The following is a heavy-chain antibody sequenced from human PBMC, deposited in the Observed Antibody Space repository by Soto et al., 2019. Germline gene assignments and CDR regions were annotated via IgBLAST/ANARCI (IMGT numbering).Heavy chain of an antibody. D-gene: IGHD1-1*01. CDR2: INSDGSRT. J-gene: IGHJ6*03. CDR3: ARRGTGYYYMDV. CDR1: GFTFSTYW. V-gene: IGHV3-74*01. Sequence: EVQLVESGGGLVQPGGSLRLSCAASGFTFSTYWMHWVRQVPGKWLMWVSRINSDGSRTNYGDSVRGRFTTSRDNAKNTLYLEMNSLRAEDTAVYLCARRGTGYYYMDVWGKGTTVTVSS.